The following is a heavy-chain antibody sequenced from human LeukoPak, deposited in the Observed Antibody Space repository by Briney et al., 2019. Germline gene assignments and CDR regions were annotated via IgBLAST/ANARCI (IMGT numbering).Heavy chain of an antibody. D-gene: IGHD3-22*01. Sequence: SVQVSCKASGYTFTSYGISWVRQAPGQGLEWMGGIIPIFGTANYAQKFQGRVTITADESTSTAYMELSSLRSEDTAVYYCARGGGSYYDSSGYYYPHYWGQGTLVTVSS. CDR2: IIPIFGTA. V-gene: IGHV1-69*13. CDR3: ARGGGSYYDSSGYYYPHY. CDR1: GYTFTSYG. J-gene: IGHJ4*02.